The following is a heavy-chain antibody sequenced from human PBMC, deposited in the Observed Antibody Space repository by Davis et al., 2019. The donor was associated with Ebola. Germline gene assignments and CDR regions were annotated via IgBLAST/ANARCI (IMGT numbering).Heavy chain of an antibody. D-gene: IGHD4-17*01. CDR1: GFTFSSYS. J-gene: IGHJ3*02. CDR3: ARAEDDYGEYPDALDI. CDR2: ISSSSSYI. Sequence: PGGSLRLSCAASGFTFSSYSMNWVRQAPGKGLEWVSSISSSSSYIYYADSVKGRFTISRDNSKNTMYLHMNTLRVEDTAVYYCARAEDDYGEYPDALDIWGQGTVVTVSS. V-gene: IGHV3-21*01.